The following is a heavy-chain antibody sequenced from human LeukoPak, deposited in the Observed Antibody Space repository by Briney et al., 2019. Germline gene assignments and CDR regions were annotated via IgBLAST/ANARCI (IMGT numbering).Heavy chain of an antibody. CDR3: AREGGSYSNYEIDY. CDR2: INSDGSST. J-gene: IGHJ4*02. D-gene: IGHD4-11*01. V-gene: IGHV3-74*01. CDR1: GFTFSSYW. Sequence: PGGSLRLSCAASGFTFSSYWMHWVRQAPGKGLVWVSRINSDGSSTSYADSVKGRFTISRDNATNTLYLQMNSLRAEDTAVYYCAREGGSYSNYEIDYWGQGTLVTVSS.